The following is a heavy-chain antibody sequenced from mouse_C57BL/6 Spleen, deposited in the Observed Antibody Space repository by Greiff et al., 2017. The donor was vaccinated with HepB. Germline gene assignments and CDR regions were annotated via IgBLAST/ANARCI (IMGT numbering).Heavy chain of an antibody. CDR2: ISYDGSN. CDR3: ARDGYYTY. Sequence: EVQLVESGPGLVKPSQSLSLTCSVTGYSITSGYYWNWIRQFPGNKLEWMGYISYDGSNNYNPSLKNRISVTRDTSQNQFFLKLNSVTTEDTATYYCARDGYYTYWGQGTTLTVSS. D-gene: IGHD2-3*01. J-gene: IGHJ2*01. V-gene: IGHV3-6*01. CDR1: GYSITSGYY.